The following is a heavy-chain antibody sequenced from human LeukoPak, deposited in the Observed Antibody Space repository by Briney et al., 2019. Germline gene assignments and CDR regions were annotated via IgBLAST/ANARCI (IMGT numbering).Heavy chain of an antibody. CDR3: ARLTTVTPRRGGVYFDY. D-gene: IGHD4-17*01. CDR2: IYYSGST. CDR1: GGSFSGYY. J-gene: IGHJ4*02. V-gene: IGHV4-59*12. Sequence: PSETLSLTCAVYGGSFSGYYWSWLRQPPGKGLEWIGYIYYSGSTYYNPSLKSRVTISVDTSKNQFSLKLSSVTAADTAVYYCARLTTVTPRRGGVYFDYWGQGTLVTVSS.